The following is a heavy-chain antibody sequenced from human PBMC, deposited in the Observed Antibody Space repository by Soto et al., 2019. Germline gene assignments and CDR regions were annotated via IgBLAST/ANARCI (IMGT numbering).Heavy chain of an antibody. Sequence: EVQLLESGGGLVQPGGSLRLSCAASGFTFSSYAMSWVRQAPGKGLEWVSAISGSGGSTYYADSVKGRFTISRDNSKNRLYLQMNSLRAEDTAVYYCAKGNGLSYDFWSGSRLWFDPCGQGTLVTVSS. D-gene: IGHD3-3*01. CDR2: ISGSGGST. CDR3: AKGNGLSYDFWSGSRLWFDP. CDR1: GFTFSSYA. V-gene: IGHV3-23*01. J-gene: IGHJ5*02.